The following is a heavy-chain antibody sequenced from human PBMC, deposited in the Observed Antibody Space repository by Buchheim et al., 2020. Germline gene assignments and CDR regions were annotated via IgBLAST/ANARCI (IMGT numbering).Heavy chain of an antibody. CDR3: ASRYSYCSGFSCSEAFDL. Sequence: EVQLVQSGAVLKKPGQSLKISCQGSRYSFATNWIGWVRQVPGKGLEWVGSIYFADSDTRYSPSFKGQVTISADKSIRIAYLQWTALKASDSATYYCASRYSYCSGFSCSEAFDLWGQGT. CDR1: RYSFATNW. CDR2: IYFADSDT. D-gene: IGHD2-15*01. J-gene: IGHJ3*01. V-gene: IGHV5-51*01.